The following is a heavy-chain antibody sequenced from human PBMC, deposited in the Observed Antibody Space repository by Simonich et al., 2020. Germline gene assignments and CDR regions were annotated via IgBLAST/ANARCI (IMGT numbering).Heavy chain of an antibody. Sequence: QVQLVQSGAEVKKPGASVKVSCKACGYTLTGYYMHWVRQAPGQGHEWKGWINPNSGGTNYAQKLQGRVTMTRDTSISTAYMELSRLRSDDTAVYYCASSKLATIDYWGKGTLVTVSS. CDR3: ASSKLATIDY. D-gene: IGHD5-12*01. V-gene: IGHV1-2*02. CDR2: INPNSGGT. J-gene: IGHJ4*02. CDR1: GYTLTGYY.